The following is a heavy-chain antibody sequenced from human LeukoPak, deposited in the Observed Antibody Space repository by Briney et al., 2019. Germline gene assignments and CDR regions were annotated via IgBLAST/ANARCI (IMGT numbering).Heavy chain of an antibody. J-gene: IGHJ4*02. CDR2: INPKSGDT. V-gene: IGHV1-2*02. CDR1: GYTFTAYN. Sequence: ASVKVSCKASGYTFTAYNMHWVRQAPGQGPECMGWINPKSGDTYYMQKFQGRVTMTRDTSISTVYMEVRSLRHDDTAVYYCARDLRNDYGSGSSRFDSWGQGTLVTVSS. CDR3: ARDLRNDYGSGSSRFDS. D-gene: IGHD3-10*01.